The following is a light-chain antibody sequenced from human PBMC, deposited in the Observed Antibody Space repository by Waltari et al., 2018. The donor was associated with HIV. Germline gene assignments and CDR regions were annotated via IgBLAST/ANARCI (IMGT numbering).Light chain of an antibody. CDR2: DNN. Sequence: SVLTQPPSVSAAPGQKVTISSSASTSNIGHDYVSWYQHVPGAAPRLLIYDNNKRPSGIPDRFSGSRSGTSATLGITGLQTGDEAHYYCGTWDRSLSAAVFGGGTKLTVL. V-gene: IGLV1-51*01. CDR3: GTWDRSLSAAV. CDR1: TSNIGHDY. J-gene: IGLJ3*02.